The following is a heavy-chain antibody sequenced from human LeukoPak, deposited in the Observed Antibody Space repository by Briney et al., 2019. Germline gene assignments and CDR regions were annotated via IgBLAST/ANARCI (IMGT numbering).Heavy chain of an antibody. CDR3: VKGWSAVAGTGLDY. V-gene: IGHV3-64D*06. D-gene: IGHD6-19*01. J-gene: IGHJ4*02. CDR2: ISSNGGST. CDR1: GFTFSSYA. Sequence: QPGGSLRLSCSASGFTFSSYAMHWVRQAPGKGLEYVSAISSNGGSTYYADSVKGRFTISRDNSKNTLYLQMSSLRAEDTAVCYCVKGWSAVAGTGLDYWGRGTLVTVSS.